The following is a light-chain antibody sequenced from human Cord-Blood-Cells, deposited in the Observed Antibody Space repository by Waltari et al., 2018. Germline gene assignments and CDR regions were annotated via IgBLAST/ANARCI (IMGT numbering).Light chain of an antibody. CDR2: EGS. V-gene: IGLV2-23*01. CDR3: CSYAGSSTLV. Sequence: QSALTQPASVSGSPGPSITIPCPGPSSDVGSYNLVSWYQQHPGKAPKLMIYEGSKRPSGVSNRFSGSKSGNTASLTISGLQAEDEADYYCCSYAGSSTLVFGGGTKLTVL. CDR1: SSDVGSYNL. J-gene: IGLJ2*01.